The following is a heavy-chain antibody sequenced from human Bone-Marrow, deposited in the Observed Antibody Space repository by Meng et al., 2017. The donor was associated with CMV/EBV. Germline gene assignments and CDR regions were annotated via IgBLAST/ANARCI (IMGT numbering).Heavy chain of an antibody. Sequence: GESLKISCAASGFTFSNYGMHWVRQAPGKGLEWVAFIRYDGSNKYYADSVKGRFTISRDNSKNTLYLQMNSLRAEDTAVYYCARAPEYQLPKGYYYYGMDVWGQGTTVTVSS. CDR3: ARAPEYQLPKGYYYYGMDV. V-gene: IGHV3-30*02. CDR2: IRYDGSNK. D-gene: IGHD2-2*01. CDR1: GFTFSNYG. J-gene: IGHJ6*02.